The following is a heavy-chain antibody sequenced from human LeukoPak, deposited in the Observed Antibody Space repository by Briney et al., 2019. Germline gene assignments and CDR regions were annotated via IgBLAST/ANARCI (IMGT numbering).Heavy chain of an antibody. CDR3: ARRSSGH. Sequence: KPSETLSLTCAVYGGSFSGYYWSWIRQPPGKGLEWIGEINHSGSTNYNPSFRSRVTISVDTSKNQFSLKLSSVTAADTAVYYCARRSSGHWGQGTLVTVSS. CDR2: INHSGST. D-gene: IGHD6-6*01. CDR1: GGSFSGYY. V-gene: IGHV4-34*01. J-gene: IGHJ4*02.